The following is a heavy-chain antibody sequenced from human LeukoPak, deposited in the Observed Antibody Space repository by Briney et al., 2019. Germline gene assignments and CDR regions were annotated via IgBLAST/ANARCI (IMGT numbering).Heavy chain of an antibody. J-gene: IGHJ5*02. Sequence: SVKVSCKASGGTFISNPISWVRQAPGQGLQWMGRIVPVVGIPVYAQTFQGRVTITADKSPSAVYMELKSLTSEDTAVYYCARDIDYDFWRGQPWGQGALIIVS. CDR3: ARDIDYDFWRGQP. CDR2: IVPVVGIP. D-gene: IGHD3-3*01. CDR1: GGTFISNP. V-gene: IGHV1-69*04.